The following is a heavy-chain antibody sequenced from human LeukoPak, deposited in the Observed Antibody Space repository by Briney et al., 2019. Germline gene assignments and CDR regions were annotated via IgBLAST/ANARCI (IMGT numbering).Heavy chain of an antibody. CDR2: ISYDGSNK. Sequence: PGRSLRLSCAASGFTFSSYAMHWVRQAPGKGLEWVAVISYDGSNKYYADSVKGRFTISRDNSKNTLYLQMNSLRAEDTAVYYCARGPVEMATMTYFDYWGQGTLVTVSS. J-gene: IGHJ4*02. D-gene: IGHD5-24*01. CDR3: ARGPVEMATMTYFDY. CDR1: GFTFSSYA. V-gene: IGHV3-30-3*01.